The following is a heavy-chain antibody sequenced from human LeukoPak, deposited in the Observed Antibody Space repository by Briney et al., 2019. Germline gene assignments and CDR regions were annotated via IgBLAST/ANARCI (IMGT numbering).Heavy chain of an antibody. D-gene: IGHD3-10*01. CDR1: GFTFSNAW. Sequence: QSGGSLRLSCAASGFTFSNAWMNWVRQAPGKGLEWVSTINIGVGNTYYTDSVKGRFTISRDNSKNTLYLQMNSLRAEDTAVYYCARATMVRGVISLFDYWGQGTLVTVSS. V-gene: IGHV3-23*01. J-gene: IGHJ4*02. CDR3: ARATMVRGVISLFDY. CDR2: INIGVGNT.